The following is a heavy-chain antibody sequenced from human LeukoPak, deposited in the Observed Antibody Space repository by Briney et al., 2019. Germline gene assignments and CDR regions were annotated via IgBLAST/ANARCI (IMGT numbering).Heavy chain of an antibody. CDR2: IYYSGST. CDR3: ARAHKDCSSTSCPFDY. Sequence: SETLSLTCTVSGGSISSYYWSWIRQPPGKGLEGIVYIYYSGSTNYNPSLKSRVTISVDTSKNQFSLKLSSVTAADTAVYYCARAHKDCSSTSCPFDYWGQGTLVTASS. D-gene: IGHD2-2*01. CDR1: GGSISSYY. J-gene: IGHJ4*02. V-gene: IGHV4-59*01.